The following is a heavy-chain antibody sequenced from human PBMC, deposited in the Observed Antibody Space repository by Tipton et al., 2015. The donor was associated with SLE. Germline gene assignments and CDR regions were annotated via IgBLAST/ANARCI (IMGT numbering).Heavy chain of an antibody. D-gene: IGHD3-3*01. CDR3: ARIRPGHGDPFDF. Sequence: TLSLTCTVSGGSISSYYWSWIRQPPGKGLEWIGYIYSSGSTNYNPSLESRVTMSVDKSQNQFSLKLTSVTAADTAVYFCARIRPGHGDPFDFWGQGTLVTVSS. CDR1: GGSISSYY. CDR2: IYSSGST. V-gene: IGHV4-59*12. J-gene: IGHJ4*02.